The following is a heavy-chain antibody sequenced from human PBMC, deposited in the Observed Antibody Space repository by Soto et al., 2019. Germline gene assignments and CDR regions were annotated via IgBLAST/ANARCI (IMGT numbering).Heavy chain of an antibody. D-gene: IGHD7-27*01. V-gene: IGHV4-30-4*01. Sequence: SETLSLTCSVSGDSISNLDYFWAWIRQPPGQALEYIGYIYKSATTYYNPSFESRVAISVDTSKSQFSLNVTSVTAAETAVYFCARGRYCLTGRCFPNWFDSWGQGALVTVSS. CDR1: GDSISNLDYF. CDR2: IYKSATT. CDR3: ARGRYCLTGRCFPNWFDS. J-gene: IGHJ5*01.